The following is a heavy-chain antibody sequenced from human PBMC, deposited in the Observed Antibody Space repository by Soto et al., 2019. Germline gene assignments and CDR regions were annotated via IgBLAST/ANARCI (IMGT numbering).Heavy chain of an antibody. Sequence: SETLSLTCTVSGGSISSYYWSWIRHPPGKGLEWIGYIYYSGSTNYNPSLKSRVTISVDTSKNQFSLKLSSVTAADTAVYYCARGGAYYDILTGPRFDYWGQGTLVTVSS. V-gene: IGHV4-59*01. J-gene: IGHJ4*02. CDR3: ARGGAYYDILTGPRFDY. D-gene: IGHD3-9*01. CDR1: GGSISSYY. CDR2: IYYSGST.